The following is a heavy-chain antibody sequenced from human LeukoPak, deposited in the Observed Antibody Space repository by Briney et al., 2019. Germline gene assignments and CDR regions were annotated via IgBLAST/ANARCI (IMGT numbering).Heavy chain of an antibody. D-gene: IGHD3-3*01. CDR3: ASLQSGYYFVSY. CDR1: GASISSGNYH. J-gene: IGHJ4*02. V-gene: IGHV4-31*11. Sequence: PSETLSLTCAVSGASISSGNYHWSWIRQNPGKDLEWIGYIYYSGSTDYNPSLKSRVTISLDTSKNQFSLDLRSVTAADTAIYYCASLQSGYYFVSYWGQGTLVTVSS. CDR2: IYYSGST.